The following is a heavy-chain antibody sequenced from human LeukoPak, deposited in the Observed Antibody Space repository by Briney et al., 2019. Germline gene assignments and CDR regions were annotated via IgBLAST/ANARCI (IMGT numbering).Heavy chain of an antibody. CDR1: GDSFSSGNYY. CDR2: IYTSGST. V-gene: IGHV4-61*09. J-gene: IGHJ5*01. D-gene: IGHD3-3*01. CDR3: ARVVIWSGYCFDS. Sequence: PSETLSLTCTVSGDSFSSGNYYWGWGRQPGGTGGEYVGHIYTSGSTNDNPSRKRRVTISVKKAKKQYSLKLISVPAADTAVYYCARVVIWSGYCFDSWGLGTLVTVSS.